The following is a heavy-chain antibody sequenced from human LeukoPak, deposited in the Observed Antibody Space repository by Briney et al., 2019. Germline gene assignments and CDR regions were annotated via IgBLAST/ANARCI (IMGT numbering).Heavy chain of an antibody. V-gene: IGHV3-23*01. D-gene: IGHD1-26*01. CDR2: LSGNGDAT. J-gene: IGHJ4*02. Sequence: GGSLRLSCSASGFSFSSCAMHWVRQAPGKGLEWVSLLSGNGDATYYADSVKGRFTISRDNSKNTLYLQMNSLRAEDTAIYYCAKDVGTTILDYWGQGTLVTVSS. CDR1: GFSFSSCA. CDR3: AKDVGTTILDY.